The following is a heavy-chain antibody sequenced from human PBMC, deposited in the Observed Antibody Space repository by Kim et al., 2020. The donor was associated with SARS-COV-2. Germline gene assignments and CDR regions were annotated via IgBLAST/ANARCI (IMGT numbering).Heavy chain of an antibody. D-gene: IGHD4-17*01. J-gene: IGHJ3*02. CDR3: ARALRTSATGAFDI. V-gene: IGHV4-59*01. Sequence: NPALKSGGTIAVDTSKNQFSRKLSSVTAADTAVYYCARALRTSATGAFDIWGQGTMVTVSS.